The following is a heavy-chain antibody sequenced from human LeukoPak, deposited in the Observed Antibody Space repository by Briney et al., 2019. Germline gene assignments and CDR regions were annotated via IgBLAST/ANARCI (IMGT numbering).Heavy chain of an antibody. CDR3: ARGTVPAAGSRGY. Sequence: SETLSLTCTVSGGSISSYYWSWIRQPPGKGLEWIGYIYYSGSTNYNPSLKSRVTISVDTSKNQFSLKLSSVTAADTAVYYCARGTVPAAGSRGYWARGTLATAS. CDR2: IYYSGST. J-gene: IGHJ4*02. V-gene: IGHV4-59*12. D-gene: IGHD2-2*01. CDR1: GGSISSYY.